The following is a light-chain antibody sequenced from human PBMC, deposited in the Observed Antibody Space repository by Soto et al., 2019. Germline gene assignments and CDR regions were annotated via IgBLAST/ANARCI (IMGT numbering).Light chain of an antibody. J-gene: IGKJ1*01. Sequence: EIVMTQSPATLSVSPGERATLSCRASQSVGSNLAWYQQKPGQAPRLLIYGASTRATGIPARFSGSGSGTEFSLTISSLQSEDFAVYYCQQYHNWPPVTFGQGTKVDIK. CDR3: QQYHNWPPVT. CDR1: QSVGSN. CDR2: GAS. V-gene: IGKV3-15*01.